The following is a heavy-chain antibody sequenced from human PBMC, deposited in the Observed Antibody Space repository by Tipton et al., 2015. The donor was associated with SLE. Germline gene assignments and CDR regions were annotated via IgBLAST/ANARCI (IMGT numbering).Heavy chain of an antibody. CDR2: IYYSGST. CDR1: GGSISSYY. Sequence: TLSLTCTVSGGSISSYYWSWIRQPPGKGLEWIGYIYYSGSTNYNPSLKGRVTISVDTSKNQFSLKLSSVTAADTAVYYCARSLAAACTGYYYYGMDVWGQGTTVTVSS. CDR3: ARSLAAACTGYYYYGMDV. J-gene: IGHJ6*02. V-gene: IGHV4-59*01. D-gene: IGHD6-13*01.